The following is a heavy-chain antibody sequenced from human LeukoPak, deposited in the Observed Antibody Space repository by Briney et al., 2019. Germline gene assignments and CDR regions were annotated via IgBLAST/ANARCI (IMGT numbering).Heavy chain of an antibody. CDR2: IYHSGST. Sequence: SGTLSLTCAVSGGSISSSNWWNWVRQPPGKGLEWIGEIYHSGSTNYNPSLKSRATISVDKSKNQFSLKLSSVTAAGTAVYYCARGIAVADYYYYYGMDVWGQGTTVTVSS. CDR3: ARGIAVADYYYYYGMDV. CDR1: GGSISSSNW. J-gene: IGHJ6*02. V-gene: IGHV4-4*02. D-gene: IGHD6-19*01.